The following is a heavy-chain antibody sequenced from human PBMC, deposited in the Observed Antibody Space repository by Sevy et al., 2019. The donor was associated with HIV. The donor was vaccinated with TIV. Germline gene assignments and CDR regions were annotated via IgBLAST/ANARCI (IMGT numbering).Heavy chain of an antibody. D-gene: IGHD1-26*01. Sequence: GGSLRLSCAASGFTFDDYGMSWVRQAPGKGLEWVSGINWNGGSTGYADSVKGRFTISRDNAKNSLYLQMNSLRAEDTALYYYAGDRGELLELYDAFDIWGQGTMVTVSS. CDR2: INWNGGST. CDR1: GFTFDDYG. CDR3: AGDRGELLELYDAFDI. V-gene: IGHV3-20*04. J-gene: IGHJ3*02.